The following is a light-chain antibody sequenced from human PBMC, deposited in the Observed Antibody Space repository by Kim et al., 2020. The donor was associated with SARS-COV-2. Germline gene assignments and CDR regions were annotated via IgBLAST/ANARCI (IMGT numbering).Light chain of an antibody. CDR1: QSVSSSH. CDR3: QKYGSTWT. CDR2: GAS. Sequence: LSTGEIATLSCRASQSVSSSHLAWYQQKPGQAPRLLIYGASTRATGITDRCSGSGSGTDFTLTISRLEHEDFAVFYCQKYGSTWTFGQGTKVDIK. V-gene: IGKV3-20*01. J-gene: IGKJ1*01.